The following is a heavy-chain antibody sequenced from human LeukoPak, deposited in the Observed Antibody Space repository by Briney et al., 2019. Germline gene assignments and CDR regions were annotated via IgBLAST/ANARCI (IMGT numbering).Heavy chain of an antibody. CDR3: ARGGDYGDYRPYYFDY. D-gene: IGHD4-17*01. CDR2: ISAYNGNT. V-gene: IGHV1-18*01. CDR1: GYTFTSYG. J-gene: IGHJ4*02. Sequence: ASVKVSXKASGYTFTSYGISWVRQAPGQGLEWMGWISAYNGNTNYAQKLQGRVTMTTDTSTSIAYMELRSLRSDDTAVYYCARGGDYGDYRPYYFDYWGQGTLVTVSS.